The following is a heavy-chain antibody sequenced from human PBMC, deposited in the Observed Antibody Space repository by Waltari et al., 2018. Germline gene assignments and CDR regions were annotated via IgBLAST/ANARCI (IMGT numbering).Heavy chain of an antibody. CDR2: IYHSGSP. CDR3: ARLLNGAFDF. J-gene: IGHJ3*01. D-gene: IGHD2-8*01. V-gene: IGHV4-38-2*01. Sequence: QVQLQESGPGLEKPSETLSLTCAVSGYSISSGYYWGWIRQPPGKGLEGIGRIYHSGSPYYNPALKSRVTISVDTSKNQFSLKLSSVTAADTAVYYCARLLNGAFDFWGQGTMVTVSS. CDR1: GYSISSGYY.